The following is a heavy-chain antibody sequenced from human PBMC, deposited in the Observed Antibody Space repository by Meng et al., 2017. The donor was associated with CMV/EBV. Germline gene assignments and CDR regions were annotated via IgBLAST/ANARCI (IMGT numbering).Heavy chain of an antibody. Sequence: PLGAAGGGVGPPGSSLSPSCAASGFTFSSYAMHWVRQAPGKGLEWVAVISYDGSNKYYADSVKDRFTISRDNSKNTLYLQMNSLRAEDTAVYYCARDFGDIVGATGYWGQGTLVTVSS. CDR3: ARDFGDIVGATGY. D-gene: IGHD1-26*01. V-gene: IGHV3-30-3*01. CDR1: GFTFSSYA. CDR2: ISYDGSNK. J-gene: IGHJ4*02.